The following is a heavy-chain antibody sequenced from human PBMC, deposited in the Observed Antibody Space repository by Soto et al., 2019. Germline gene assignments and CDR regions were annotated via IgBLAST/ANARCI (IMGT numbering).Heavy chain of an antibody. CDR2: INSDGSST. J-gene: IGHJ6*03. Sequence: GGSLRLSCAASGFTFSSYWMHWVRQAPGKGLVWVSRINSDGSSTSYADSVKGRFTISRDNAKNTLYLQMNSLRAEDTAVYYCARVARQLVRPGNYYYYYMDVWGKGTTVTVSS. V-gene: IGHV3-74*01. D-gene: IGHD6-6*01. CDR1: GFTFSSYW. CDR3: ARVARQLVRPGNYYYYYMDV.